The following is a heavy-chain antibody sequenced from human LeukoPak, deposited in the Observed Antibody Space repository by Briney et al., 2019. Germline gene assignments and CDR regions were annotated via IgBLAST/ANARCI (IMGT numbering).Heavy chain of an antibody. Sequence: HAASVKVSCKASGYTFTNYDINWVRQATGQGLEWMGWMNPNSGNTGYAQKFQGRVTMTRNTSISTAYMELSSLRSEDTAVYYCARAPRGDVWFGELLYHVGIDYWGQGTLVTVSS. J-gene: IGHJ4*02. CDR3: ARAPRGDVWFGELLYHVGIDY. D-gene: IGHD3-10*01. CDR1: GYTFTNYD. V-gene: IGHV1-8*01. CDR2: MNPNSGNT.